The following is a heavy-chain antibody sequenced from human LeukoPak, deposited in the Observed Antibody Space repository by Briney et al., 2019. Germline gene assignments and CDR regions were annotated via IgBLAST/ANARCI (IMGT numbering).Heavy chain of an antibody. CDR1: GFTFSSYD. J-gene: IGHJ6*02. D-gene: IGHD5-18*01. CDR3: TLSYGRGFNYYYGMDV. CDR2: IDSVSNT. Sequence: GGSLRLSCEASGFTFSSYDMHWVRQVTGRGLEWVSAIDSVSNTYYPGSAKGRFTISRENAKNSVYLQMNSLRAGDTAVYYCTLSYGRGFNYYYGMDVWGQGTTVTVSS. V-gene: IGHV3-13*01.